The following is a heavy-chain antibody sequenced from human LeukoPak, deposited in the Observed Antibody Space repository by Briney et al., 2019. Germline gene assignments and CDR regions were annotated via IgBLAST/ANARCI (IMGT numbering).Heavy chain of an antibody. Sequence: SETLSLTCTVSGGSINRSSRYYWGWIRQPPGKGLEGIGSIFYSGCTYYNPSLKSRVTISVDTSNNQFSLKLTSVTAADTAVYYCARHVPSTIFFNWFDPWGQGTLVTVSS. J-gene: IGHJ5*02. CDR1: GGSINRSSRYY. CDR2: IFYSGCT. D-gene: IGHD3-3*01. V-gene: IGHV4-39*01. CDR3: ARHVPSTIFFNWFDP.